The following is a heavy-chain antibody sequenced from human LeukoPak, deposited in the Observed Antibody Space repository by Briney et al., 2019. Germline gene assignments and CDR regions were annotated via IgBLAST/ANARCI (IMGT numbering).Heavy chain of an antibody. CDR2: TRNKANSYTT. CDR3: AILVVITDLGSFDI. D-gene: IGHD3-22*01. J-gene: IGHJ3*02. CDR1: RFTFSVHY. V-gene: IGHV3-72*01. Sequence: GGSLRLSCAASRFTFSVHYMDWVPHAPGKGLEWVGRTRNKANSYTTEYAASVKGRFTISRDDSKNSLYLQMNSLKTEDTAVYYCAILVVITDLGSFDIWGQGTMVTVSS.